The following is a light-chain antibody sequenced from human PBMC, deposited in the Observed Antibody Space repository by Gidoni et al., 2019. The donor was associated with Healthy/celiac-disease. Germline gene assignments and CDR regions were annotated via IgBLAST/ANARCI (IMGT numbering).Light chain of an antibody. J-gene: IGKJ2*01. CDR2: AAS. CDR3: QQSYSTPYT. Sequence: IQLPQSPSSLSASVGDRVTITCRASQSISSYLNWYQQKPGKAPKLLIYAASSLQSGVPSRFSGSGSGTDFTLTISSLQPEDFATDYCQQSYSTPYTFXQXTKLEIK. V-gene: IGKV1-39*01. CDR1: QSISSY.